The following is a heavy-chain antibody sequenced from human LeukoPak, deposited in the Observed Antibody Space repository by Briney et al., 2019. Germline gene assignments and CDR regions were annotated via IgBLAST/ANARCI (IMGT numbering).Heavy chain of an antibody. CDR3: VSYNWNYAWFDS. CDR2: IYSGGST. Sequence: GGSLRLSCAASGFTVSSNYMSWVRQAPGKGLEWVSVIYSGGSTYYADSVKGRFTISRDNSKNTLYLQMNSLRAEDTAVYYCVSYNWNYAWFDSWGQGTLVTVSS. J-gene: IGHJ5*01. V-gene: IGHV3-66*01. D-gene: IGHD1-7*01. CDR1: GFTVSSNY.